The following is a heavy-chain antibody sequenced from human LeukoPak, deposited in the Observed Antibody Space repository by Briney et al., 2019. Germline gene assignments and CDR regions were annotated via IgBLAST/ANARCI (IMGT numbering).Heavy chain of an antibody. J-gene: IGHJ4*02. D-gene: IGHD6-19*01. CDR2: ISAYNGNT. CDR3: ARSPYSSGWYLDY. CDR1: GYTFTSYG. Sequence: ASVKVSCKASGYTFTSYGISWVRQAPGQGLEWMGWISAYNGNTNYAQKLQGRVTTTTDTSTSTAYMELRSLRPDDTAVYYCARSPYSSGWYLDYWGQGTLVTVSS. V-gene: IGHV1-18*01.